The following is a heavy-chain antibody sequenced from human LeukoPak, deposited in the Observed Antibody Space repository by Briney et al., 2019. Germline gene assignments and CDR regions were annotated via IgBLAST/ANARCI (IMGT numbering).Heavy chain of an antibody. V-gene: IGHV3-21*06. Sequence: GGSLRLSCAASGFTFSSYSMNWVRQAPGKGLEWVSSISSSSSYIYYADSVKGRFTVSRDNSKNTLYLQMNSLRVEDTAVYYCTRVAGGSYSTCFDFWGQGTLVTVSS. D-gene: IGHD1-26*01. CDR1: GFTFSSYS. CDR3: TRVAGGSYSTCFDF. CDR2: ISSSSSYI. J-gene: IGHJ4*02.